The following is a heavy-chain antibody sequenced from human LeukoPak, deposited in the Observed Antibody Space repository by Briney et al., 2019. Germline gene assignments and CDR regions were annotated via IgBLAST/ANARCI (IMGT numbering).Heavy chain of an antibody. D-gene: IGHD3-10*01. CDR1: GGSISGSY. CDR3: ARDKGSYWYFDL. V-gene: IGHV4-59*01. Sequence: SETLSLTCTVSGGSISGSYWNWIRQPPGKGLEWIGNIYNSGTTDYNPSLKSRVTISLDTSKNQISLKLSSVTAADTAVYFCARDKGSYWYFDLWGRGTLVTVSS. J-gene: IGHJ2*01. CDR2: IYNSGTT.